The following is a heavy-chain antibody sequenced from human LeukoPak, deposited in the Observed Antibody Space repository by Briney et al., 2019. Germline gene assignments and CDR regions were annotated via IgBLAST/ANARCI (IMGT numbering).Heavy chain of an antibody. CDR2: IIPIFGTA. CDR1: GYTFSSYG. CDR3: ARVVGLTGYSSSWYSGYYYYMDV. Sequence: SVKVSCKASGYTFSSYGISWVRQAPGQGLEWMGGIIPIFGTANYAQKFQDRVTIAADKSTSTAYMELSSLRSEDTAVYYCARVVGLTGYSSSWYSGYYYYMDVWGKGTTVTVSS. V-gene: IGHV1-69*06. J-gene: IGHJ6*03. D-gene: IGHD6-13*01.